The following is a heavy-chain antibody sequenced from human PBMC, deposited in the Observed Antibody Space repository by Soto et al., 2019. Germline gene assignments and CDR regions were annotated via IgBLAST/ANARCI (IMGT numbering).Heavy chain of an antibody. CDR2: IYYSGST. D-gene: IGHD2-2*01. J-gene: IGHJ6*02. CDR3: ADRRYCSSTSCSSGWDV. CDR1: GGSISSSSYY. Sequence: PSETLSLTCTVSGGSISSSSYYWGWIRQPPGKGLEWIGSIYYSGSTYCNPSLKSRVTISVDTSKNQFSLKLSSVTAADTAVYYCADRRYCSSTSCSSGWDVWGQGTTVTVSS. V-gene: IGHV4-39*01.